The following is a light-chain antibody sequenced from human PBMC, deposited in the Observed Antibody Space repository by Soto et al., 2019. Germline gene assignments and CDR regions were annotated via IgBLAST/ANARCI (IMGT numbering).Light chain of an antibody. CDR1: NIGRNI. CDR2: YDL. CDR3: QVWDSSSDHVV. V-gene: IGLV3-21*04. J-gene: IGLJ2*01. Sequence: SYELTQPPSVSVAPGKTARITCGGNNIGRNIVHWYQQKPGQAPVVVNYYDLDRPSGIPERFSGSSSGNTATLTISRVEAGDEADYYCQVWDSSSDHVVFGGGTQLTVL.